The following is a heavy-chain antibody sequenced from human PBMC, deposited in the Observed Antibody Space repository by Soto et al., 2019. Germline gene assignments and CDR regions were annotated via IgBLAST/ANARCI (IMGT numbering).Heavy chain of an antibody. CDR3: ARRSGYSYVVGAFDI. CDR2: IYWDDDK. J-gene: IGHJ3*02. CDR1: GFSLSTSGVG. Sequence: QITLKESGPTLVKPTQTLTLTCTFSGFSLSTSGVGVGWIRQPPGKALEWLALIYWDDDKRYSPSLKSRLTIXXDXSXXQVVLTMTNMDPVDTATYYCARRSGYSYVVGAFDIWGQGTMVTVSS. D-gene: IGHD5-18*01. V-gene: IGHV2-5*02.